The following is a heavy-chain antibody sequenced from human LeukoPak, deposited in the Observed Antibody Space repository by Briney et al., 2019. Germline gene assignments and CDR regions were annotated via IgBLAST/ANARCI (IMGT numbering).Heavy chain of an antibody. D-gene: IGHD3-22*01. CDR1: GFTFDDYA. CDR3: ARGRRGSGYGLDY. CDR2: ISWNSGSI. Sequence: PGGSLRLSCAASGFTFDDYAMHWVRQAPGKGLEWVSGISWNSGSIGYADSVKGRFTISRDNAKNTLYLQMNSLRAEDTAVYYCARGRRGSGYGLDYWGQGTLVTVSS. V-gene: IGHV3-9*01. J-gene: IGHJ4*02.